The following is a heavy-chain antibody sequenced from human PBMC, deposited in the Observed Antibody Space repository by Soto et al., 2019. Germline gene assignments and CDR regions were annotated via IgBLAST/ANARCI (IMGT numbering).Heavy chain of an antibody. CDR1: GDSVSPNSAT. Sequence: SQTLSLTCAISGDSVSPNSATWDWIRQSPSRGLEWLGRTYYRSKWFNDYAVSVKGRISINPDTSNNQFSLQLNSVTPEDTAVYYCAKDWQRWLQFIPDYWGQGTLVTVSS. CDR2: TYYRSKWFN. V-gene: IGHV6-1*01. D-gene: IGHD5-12*01. J-gene: IGHJ4*02. CDR3: AKDWQRWLQFIPDY.